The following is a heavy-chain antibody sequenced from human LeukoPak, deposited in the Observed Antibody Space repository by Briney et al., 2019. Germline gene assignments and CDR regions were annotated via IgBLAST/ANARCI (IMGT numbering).Heavy chain of an antibody. CDR2: IHYSEST. CDR3: ARDVYGDPFDY. V-gene: IGHV4-59*01. Sequence: PSETLSLTRTVSGGSISTYYWSWIRQPPGKGVEWIGYIHYSESTIYNPSLKSRVTISVDTSKNQFSLKLTSVTAADTAVYYCARDVYGDPFDYWGQGTLVTVSS. D-gene: IGHD4-17*01. J-gene: IGHJ4*02. CDR1: GGSISTYY.